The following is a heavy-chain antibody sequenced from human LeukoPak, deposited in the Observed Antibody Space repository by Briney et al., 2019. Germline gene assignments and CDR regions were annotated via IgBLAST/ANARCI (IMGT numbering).Heavy chain of an antibody. CDR3: ARGGRCSSTSCYSY. CDR2: IYYSGST. Sequence: SETLSLTCAVSGGSISSGGYSWSWIRQPPGKGLEWIGYIYYSGSTYYNPSLKSRVTISVDPSRNQFSLKLSSVTAADTAVYYCARGGRCSSTSCYSYWGQGSLVTVSS. CDR1: GGSISSGGYS. J-gene: IGHJ4*02. D-gene: IGHD2-2*01. V-gene: IGHV4-31*11.